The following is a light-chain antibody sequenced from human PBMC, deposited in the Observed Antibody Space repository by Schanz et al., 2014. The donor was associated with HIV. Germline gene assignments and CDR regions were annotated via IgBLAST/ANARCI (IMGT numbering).Light chain of an antibody. Sequence: QSVLTQPPSVSGAPGQRITISCTGSSSNIGAGYYVHWYQQFPGTAPKLLIYENNHRPSGVPDRISGSRSATSASLAITGLQAEDEADYYCAAWDVNLNGPVFGGGTKLTVL. CDR1: SSNIGAGYY. V-gene: IGLV1-40*01. J-gene: IGLJ2*01. CDR3: AAWDVNLNGPV. CDR2: ENN.